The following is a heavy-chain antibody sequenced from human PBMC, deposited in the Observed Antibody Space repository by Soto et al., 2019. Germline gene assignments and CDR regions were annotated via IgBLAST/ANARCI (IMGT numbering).Heavy chain of an antibody. J-gene: IGHJ4*02. Sequence: GESLKISCKGSGYSFTSYWIGWVRQMPGKGLEWMGIIYPGDSDTRYSPSFQGQVTISADKSISTAYLQWSSLKASDTAMYYCAREPDIVVVPAATEFDYWGQGTLVTVSS. V-gene: IGHV5-51*01. CDR1: GYSFTSYW. CDR2: IYPGDSDT. CDR3: AREPDIVVVPAATEFDY. D-gene: IGHD2-2*01.